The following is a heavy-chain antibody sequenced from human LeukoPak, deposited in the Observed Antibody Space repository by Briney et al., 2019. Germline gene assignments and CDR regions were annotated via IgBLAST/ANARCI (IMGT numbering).Heavy chain of an antibody. CDR2: IYSGGST. J-gene: IGHJ4*02. CDR3: AREAVTRNYFDY. D-gene: IGHD4-17*01. CDR1: GFTVSSIH. V-gene: IGHV3-53*01. Sequence: PGGSLRLSCAASGFTVSSIHMSWVRQAPGKGLEWVSVIYSGGSTYYADSVKGRFTISRDNSKNTLYLQMNSLRAEDTAVYYCAREAVTRNYFDYWGQGTLVTVSS.